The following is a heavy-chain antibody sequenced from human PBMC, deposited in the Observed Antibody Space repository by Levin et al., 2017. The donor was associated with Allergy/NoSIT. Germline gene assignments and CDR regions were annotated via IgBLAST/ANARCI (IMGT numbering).Heavy chain of an antibody. CDR2: IYYSGST. V-gene: IGHV4-31*03. CDR3: ARGGYGEYAFDI. CDR1: GGSISSGGYY. D-gene: IGHD4-17*01. Sequence: SETLSLTCTVSGGSISSGGYYWSWIRQHPGKGLEWIGYIYYSGSTYYNPSLKSRVTISVDTSKNQFSLKLSSVTAADTAVYYCARGGYGEYAFDIWGQGTMVTVSS. J-gene: IGHJ3*02.